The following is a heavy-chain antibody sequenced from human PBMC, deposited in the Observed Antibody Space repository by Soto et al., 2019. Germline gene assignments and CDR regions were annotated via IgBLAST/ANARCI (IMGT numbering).Heavy chain of an antibody. CDR3: ARKERKPAPFRN. V-gene: IGHV4-28*06. J-gene: IGHJ4*02. D-gene: IGHD2-2*01. Sequence: SETLSLTCDVFGFSISSNNWWGWIRQPPGKGLEWTGDIYYSGSTRYNPSLKSRVTMSVDKARDQFSLTLNSVTAMDTAVYYCARKERKPAPFRNWGQGILVTVSS. CDR2: IYYSGST. CDR1: GFSISSNNW.